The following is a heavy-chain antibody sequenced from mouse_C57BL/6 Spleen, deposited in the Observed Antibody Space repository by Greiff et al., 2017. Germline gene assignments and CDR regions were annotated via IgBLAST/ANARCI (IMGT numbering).Heavy chain of an antibody. V-gene: IGHV1-72*01. CDR1: GYTFTSYW. CDR3: AREDGYSSWDFDV. D-gene: IGHD2-3*01. J-gene: IGHJ1*03. CDR2: IDPNSGGT. Sequence: QVQLQQPGAELVKPGASVKLSCKASGYTFTSYWMHWVKQRPGRGLEWIGRIDPNSGGTKYNEKFKSKATLTVDKPSSTAYMQLSSLTSEDSAVYYCAREDGYSSWDFDVWGTGTTVTVSS.